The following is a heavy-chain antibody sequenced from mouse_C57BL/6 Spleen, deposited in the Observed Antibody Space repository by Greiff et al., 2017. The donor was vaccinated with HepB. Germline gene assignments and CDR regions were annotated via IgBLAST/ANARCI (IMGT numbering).Heavy chain of an antibody. CDR2: ISYSGST. CDR1: GYSITSGYD. V-gene: IGHV3-1*01. J-gene: IGHJ2*01. D-gene: IGHD4-1*01. CDR3: ARGTGTGYYFDY. Sequence: EVMLVESGPGMVKPSQSLSLTCTVTGYSITSGYDWHWIRHFPGNKLEWMGYISYSGSTNYNPSLKSRISITHDTSKNHFFLKLNSVTTEDTATYYCARGTGTGYYFDYWGQGTTLTVSS.